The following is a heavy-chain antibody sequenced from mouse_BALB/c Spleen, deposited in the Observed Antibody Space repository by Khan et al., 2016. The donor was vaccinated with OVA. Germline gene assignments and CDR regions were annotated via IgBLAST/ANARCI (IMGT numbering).Heavy chain of an antibody. J-gene: IGHJ2*01. CDR3: ARSDSGTVFDY. D-gene: IGHD4-1*01. CDR1: GYTFTSYY. CDR2: IYPTYVDT. Sequence: QIQLVQSGPELVKPGASVRISCKASGYTFTSYYIHWVRQRPGQGLEWIGWIYPTYVDTKYNEKFKDKATLTADKSSSAAYMQFSSLTSEDSAVYFCARSDSGTVFDYWGQGTTLTVSS. V-gene: IGHV1S56*01.